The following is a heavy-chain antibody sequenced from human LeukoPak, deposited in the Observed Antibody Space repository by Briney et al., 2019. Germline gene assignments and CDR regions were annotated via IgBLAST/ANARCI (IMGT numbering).Heavy chain of an antibody. J-gene: IGHJ4*02. CDR1: GFTFSSYW. V-gene: IGHV3-74*01. Sequence: GGPLRLSCAASGFTFSSYWMHWVRQAPGKGLVWVSRINSDGSTTSNADSVKGRFTISRDNAKNTLYLQMNSLRAEDTAVYYCIRGYSGSYRIDYWGQGTLVTVSS. CDR2: INSDGSTT. D-gene: IGHD1-26*01. CDR3: IRGYSGSYRIDY.